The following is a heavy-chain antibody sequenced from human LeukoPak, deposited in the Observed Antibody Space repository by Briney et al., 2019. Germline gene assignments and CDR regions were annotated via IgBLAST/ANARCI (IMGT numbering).Heavy chain of an antibody. V-gene: IGHV4-39*01. CDR2: IYYSGST. D-gene: IGHD6-13*01. CDR1: GGSISSSSYY. Sequence: SETLSLTCTVSGGSISSSSYYWGWIRQPPGKGLEWIGSIYYSGSTYYNPSLKSRVTISVDTSKNQFSLKLSSVTAADTAVYYCARHGIAAAGRDPHYDYWGQGTLATVSS. CDR3: ARHGIAAAGRDPHYDY. J-gene: IGHJ4*02.